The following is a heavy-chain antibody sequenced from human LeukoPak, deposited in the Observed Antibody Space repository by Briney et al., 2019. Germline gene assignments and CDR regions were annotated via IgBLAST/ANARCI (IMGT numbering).Heavy chain of an antibody. CDR2: IYTSGST. CDR1: GGSISSSY. D-gene: IGHD3-10*01. CDR3: ARRQGSRSYLRGEDEIGA. J-gene: IGHJ5*01. Sequence: SETLSLTCTVSGGSISSSYWSWIRQPPGRGLEWIGYIYTSGSTNYNPSHTSRVTISVYTANTQFSLYLSTVTAAAAAVYYCARRQGSRSYLRGEDEIGAWGHRTLVTFSS. V-gene: IGHV4-4*09.